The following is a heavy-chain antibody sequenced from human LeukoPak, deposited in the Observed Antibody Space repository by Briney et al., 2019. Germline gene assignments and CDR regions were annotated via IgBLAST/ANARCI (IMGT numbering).Heavy chain of an antibody. V-gene: IGHV3-23*01. J-gene: IGHJ4*02. CDR1: GFSFRDYP. Sequence: GGSLRLSCEAAGFSFRDYPMGWVRRASGKRLEWVSGISAGADVIFYADPVKGRFTISRDNSKNTLYLQMNSLRAEDTAVYYCTRIYVGSSTTYPYDYWGQGTLATVSS. D-gene: IGHD6-6*01. CDR3: TRIYVGSSTTYPYDY. CDR2: ISAGADVI.